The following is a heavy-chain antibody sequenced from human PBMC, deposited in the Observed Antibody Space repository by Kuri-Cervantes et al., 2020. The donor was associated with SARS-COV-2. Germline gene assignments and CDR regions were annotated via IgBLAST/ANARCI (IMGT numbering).Heavy chain of an antibody. V-gene: IGHV1-46*01. D-gene: IGHD3-22*01. CDR1: GYTFTSNQ. CDR3: ARESSGSYYVDY. CDR2: INPSVGRI. J-gene: IGHJ4*02. Sequence: ASVKVSCKASGYTFTSNQIHWVRQAPRQGLEWVGLINPSVGRIIYSQKFQGRVTLTRDMSTTSVYMELSSLRSEDTAIYYCARESSGSYYVDYWGQGTLVTVSS.